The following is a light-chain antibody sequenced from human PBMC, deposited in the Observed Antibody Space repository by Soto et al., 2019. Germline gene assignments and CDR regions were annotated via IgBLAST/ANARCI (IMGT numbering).Light chain of an antibody. J-gene: IGKJ4*01. CDR3: QQQYYWPPLT. V-gene: IGKV3-11*01. Sequence: IVLTQSPSTLSLSPGERATLSCRASQSVRNYLAWYQQKPGQAPRLLIYDVSNRATGIPARFSGSGYGTDFNHNISRLEPEDWAVYYCQQQYYWPPLTFGGGTKVEI. CDR1: QSVRNY. CDR2: DVS.